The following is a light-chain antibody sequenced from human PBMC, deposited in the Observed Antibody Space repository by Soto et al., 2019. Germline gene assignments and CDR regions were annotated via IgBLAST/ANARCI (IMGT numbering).Light chain of an antibody. CDR1: DSNIGSEN. CDR3: AAWDDSLKGWV. Sequence: QSVLTQPPSESGTPGQRVTIYCSGSDSNIGSENVNWYQQVPGTAPKLLIYANNQRPSGVPDRFSVSKSGTSASLAIGGLQSEDEADYYCAAWDDSLKGWVFGGGTKLTVL. J-gene: IGLJ3*02. V-gene: IGLV1-44*01. CDR2: ANN.